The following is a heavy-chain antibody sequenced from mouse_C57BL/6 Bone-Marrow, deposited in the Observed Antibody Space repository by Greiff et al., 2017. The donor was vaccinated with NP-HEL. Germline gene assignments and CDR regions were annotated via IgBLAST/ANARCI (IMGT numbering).Heavy chain of an antibody. Sequence: EVQGVESGGGLVQPGGSLKLSCAASGFTFSDYYMYWVRQTPEKRLEWVAYISNGGGSTYYLDTVKGRFTISRDNAKNTLYLQMSRLKSEDTAMYYCARHEYFDYWGQGTTLTVSS. V-gene: IGHV5-12*01. CDR2: ISNGGGST. CDR1: GFTFSDYY. D-gene: IGHD5-2*01. CDR3: ARHEYFDY. J-gene: IGHJ2*01.